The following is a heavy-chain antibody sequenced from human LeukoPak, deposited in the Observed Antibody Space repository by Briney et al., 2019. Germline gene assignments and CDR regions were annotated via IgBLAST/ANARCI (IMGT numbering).Heavy chain of an antibody. CDR3: ARSVSGVWLFDY. CDR2: SSSDETYK. V-gene: IGHV3-30-3*01. Sequence: GGSLRLSCAASGFPFTVYPTHWVRQAPGKGLEWVSVSSSDETYKFYADSVRGRFTISRDNSKNRLYLQMSDQRAEDTAVYFCARSVSGVWLFDYWGRGTLVTVSS. J-gene: IGHJ4*02. D-gene: IGHD5/OR15-5a*01. CDR1: GFPFTVYP.